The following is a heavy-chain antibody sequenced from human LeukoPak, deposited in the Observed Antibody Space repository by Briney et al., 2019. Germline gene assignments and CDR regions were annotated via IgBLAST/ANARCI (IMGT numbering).Heavy chain of an antibody. V-gene: IGHV1-2*06. CDR1: GYSFTNSY. D-gene: IGHD6-19*01. CDR3: AREGGLAVAGTGYYYYGMGV. J-gene: IGHJ6*02. Sequence: ASVKVSCKASGYSFTNSYMHWVRQATGQGLEWMGRINPNSGGTNYAQKFQGRVTMTRDTSISTAYMELSRLKSDDTAVYYCAREGGLAVAGTGYYYYGMGVWGQGTTVIVSS. CDR2: INPNSGGT.